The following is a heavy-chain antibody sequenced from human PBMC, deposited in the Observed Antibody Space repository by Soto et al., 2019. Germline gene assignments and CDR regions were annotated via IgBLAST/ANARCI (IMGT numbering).Heavy chain of an antibody. D-gene: IGHD1-1*01. V-gene: IGHV3-7*01. Sequence: PVGSLRLSCIASGFSFGNDWMGWVRQAPGKGLEWVANIKEDGSEKFSVDSVRGRFTISRDNAKNSLYLQMNSLRADDTAVYYCARPERNSKYHPLLSWGQETLVTVSS. J-gene: IGHJ4*02. CDR2: IKEDGSEK. CDR1: GFSFGNDW. CDR3: ARPERNSKYHPLLS.